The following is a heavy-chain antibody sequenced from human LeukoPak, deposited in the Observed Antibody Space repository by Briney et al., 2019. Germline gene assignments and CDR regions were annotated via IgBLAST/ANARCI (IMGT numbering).Heavy chain of an antibody. CDR1: GFTFSSYG. J-gene: IGHJ4*02. D-gene: IGHD5-24*01. CDR3: ARDVEMATILYYFDY. CDR2: IWYDGSNK. Sequence: PGRSLRLSCAASGFTFSSYGMHWVRQAPGKGLEWVAVIWYDGSNKYYADSVKGRFTISRDNSKNTLYLQMNSLRAEDTAVYYCARDVEMATILYYFDYWGQGTLVTVSS. V-gene: IGHV3-33*01.